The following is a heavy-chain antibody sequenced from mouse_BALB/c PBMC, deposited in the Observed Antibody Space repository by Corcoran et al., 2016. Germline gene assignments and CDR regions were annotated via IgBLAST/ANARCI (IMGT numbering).Heavy chain of an antibody. D-gene: IGHD2-4*01. CDR2: ISCCNGAT. Sequence: LVKTGASVKISCKASGYSFTGYYMHWVKQSHGKSLEWIGYISCCNGATSYNPKFKGKATFTVDTSSSTAYMQFNSLTSEDSAVYYCARGRDYVFAYWGQGTLVTVSA. CDR3: ARGRDYVFAY. V-gene: IGHV1S34*01. CDR1: GYSFTGYY. J-gene: IGHJ3*01.